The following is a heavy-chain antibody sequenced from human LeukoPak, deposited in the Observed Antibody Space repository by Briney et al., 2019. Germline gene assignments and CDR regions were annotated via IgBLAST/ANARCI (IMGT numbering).Heavy chain of an antibody. CDR3: ASAPGYCSGGSCAFDY. D-gene: IGHD2-15*01. V-gene: IGHV4-4*07. J-gene: IGHJ4*02. Sequence: SETLSLTCTVSGGSISSYYWSWIRQPAGKGLEWIGRIYTSGSTNSNPSLKSRVTMSVDTSKNQFSLKLSSVTAADTAVYHCASAPGYCSGGSCAFDYWGQGTLVTVSS. CDR2: IYTSGST. CDR1: GGSISSYY.